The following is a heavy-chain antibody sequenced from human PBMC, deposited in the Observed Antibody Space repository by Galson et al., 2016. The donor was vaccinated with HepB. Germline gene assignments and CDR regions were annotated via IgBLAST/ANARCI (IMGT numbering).Heavy chain of an antibody. J-gene: IGHJ4*02. V-gene: IGHV3-66*01. CDR2: IYSRGSA. CDR3: ARDWGSSWCLH. D-gene: IGHD6-13*01. Sequence: SLRLSCAGSGFTVSRDYMSWVRQAPGKGLEWVSVIYSRGSAYYADSVKGRFTISRDNSKNTLYLQMHSLKAEDTAAYYCARDWGSSWCLHWGQGTLVTVSS. CDR1: GFTVSRDY.